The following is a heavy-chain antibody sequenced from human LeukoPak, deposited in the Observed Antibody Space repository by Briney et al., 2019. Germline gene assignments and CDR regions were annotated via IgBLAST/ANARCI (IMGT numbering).Heavy chain of an antibody. V-gene: IGHV3-23*01. CDR1: GFTFSSYA. Sequence: PGGSLRLSCAASGFTFSSYAMSWVRQAPGKGLEWVSAISGSGGSTYYADSVKGRFTISRDNSKNTLYLQMNSLRAEDTAVYYCAKDQPVDIVATTLDAFDIWGQGTMVTVSS. D-gene: IGHD5-12*01. J-gene: IGHJ3*02. CDR3: AKDQPVDIVATTLDAFDI. CDR2: ISGSGGST.